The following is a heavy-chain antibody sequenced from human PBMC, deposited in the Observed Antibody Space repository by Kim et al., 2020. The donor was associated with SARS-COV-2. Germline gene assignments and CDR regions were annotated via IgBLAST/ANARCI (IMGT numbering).Heavy chain of an antibody. D-gene: IGHD5-12*01. J-gene: IGHJ5*02. Sequence: LKRRGTISVDTSKNQFSLKLSSVTAADTAVYYCARDRRDGYNSGNWFDPWGQGTLVTVSS. V-gene: IGHV4-59*01. CDR3: ARDRRDGYNSGNWFDP.